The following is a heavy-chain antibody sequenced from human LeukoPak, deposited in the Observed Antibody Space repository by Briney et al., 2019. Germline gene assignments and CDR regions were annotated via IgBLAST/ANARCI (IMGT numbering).Heavy chain of an antibody. J-gene: IGHJ5*02. CDR3: ARGRGHSLAAGPLGS. V-gene: IGHV4-59*08. Sequence: SETLSLTCTVSGGSISSYYWSWIRQPPGKGLEWIGYIYYSGSTNYNPSLKSRVTISVDTSKNQFSLKLSSVTAADTAVYYCARGRGHSLAAGPLGSWGQGTLVTVSS. D-gene: IGHD6-6*01. CDR2: IYYSGST. CDR1: GGSISSYY.